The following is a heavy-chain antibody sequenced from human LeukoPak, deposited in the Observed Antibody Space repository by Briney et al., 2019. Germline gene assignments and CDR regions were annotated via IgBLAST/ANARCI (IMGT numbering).Heavy chain of an antibody. V-gene: IGHV3-7*05. CDR1: GFSFSSHW. CDR2: IKPDGSEK. Sequence: GGSLRLSCAASGFSFSSHWMSWVRQGPGKGLEWVATIKPDGSEKYYVDSVKGRFTISRDNAKNSLYLQMNSLRAEDTAVYYCARDESPYCSGGSCTRFDSWGQGTLVTVAS. D-gene: IGHD2-15*01. J-gene: IGHJ4*02. CDR3: ARDESPYCSGGSCTRFDS.